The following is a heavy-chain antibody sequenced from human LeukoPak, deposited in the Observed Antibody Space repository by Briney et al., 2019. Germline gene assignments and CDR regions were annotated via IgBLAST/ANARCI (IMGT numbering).Heavy chain of an antibody. CDR1: GFAFSNAW. V-gene: IGHV3-15*01. J-gene: IGHJ4*02. CDR3: TTQYYDFWSGYCDY. D-gene: IGHD3-3*01. CDR2: IKSKTDGATT. Sequence: GGSLRLSCAASGFAFSNAWMSWVRQAPGKGLEWVGRIKSKTDGATTDYAAPVKGRFTISRDDSKNTLYLQMNSLKTEDTAVYYCTTQYYDFWSGYCDYWGQGTLVTVSS.